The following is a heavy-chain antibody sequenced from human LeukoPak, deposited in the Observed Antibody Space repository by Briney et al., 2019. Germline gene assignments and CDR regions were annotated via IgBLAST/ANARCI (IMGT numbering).Heavy chain of an antibody. CDR3: ARDVGGSLDY. J-gene: IGHJ4*02. CDR2: IKGDESAK. V-gene: IGHV3-7*01. CDR1: GFTFSTYW. D-gene: IGHD1-26*01. Sequence: GGSLRLSCAASGFTFSTYWMAWVRQAPGKGLEWVANIKGDESAKHQADSVKGRFTISGDSAQNSVYLQMSSLRGEDTAVYYCARDVGGSLDYWGQGTLVTVSS.